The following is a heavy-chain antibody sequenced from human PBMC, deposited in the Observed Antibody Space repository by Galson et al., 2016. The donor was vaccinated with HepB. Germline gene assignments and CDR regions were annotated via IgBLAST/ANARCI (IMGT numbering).Heavy chain of an antibody. V-gene: IGHV4-34*01. CDR3: ARGDNPDYGDYASAYYYMDV. CDR2: INHSGST. J-gene: IGHJ6*03. CDR1: GGSFSGYY. Sequence: TLSLTCAVYGGSFSGYYWSWIRQSPGKGLEWIGEINHSGSTNYNPSVKSRVTISVDTSKNQFSLKLSSVTAADTAVYYCARGDNPDYGDYASAYYYMDVWGKGTTVTVSS. D-gene: IGHD4-17*01.